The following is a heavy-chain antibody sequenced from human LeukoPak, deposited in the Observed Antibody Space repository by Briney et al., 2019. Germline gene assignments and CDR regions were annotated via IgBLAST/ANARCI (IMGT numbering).Heavy chain of an antibody. Sequence: PGGSLRLSCAASGFSFSNFATRWVRQAPGKGLEWVSLIIGSSGDTFYADSVKGRFTISRDNSKNRLYLQMNSLRAEDTALYYCAKGAYDYIEMGYFDYWGQGTLVTVSS. J-gene: IGHJ4*02. CDR2: IIGSSGDT. D-gene: IGHD5-12*01. V-gene: IGHV3-23*01. CDR3: AKGAYDYIEMGYFDY. CDR1: GFSFSNFA.